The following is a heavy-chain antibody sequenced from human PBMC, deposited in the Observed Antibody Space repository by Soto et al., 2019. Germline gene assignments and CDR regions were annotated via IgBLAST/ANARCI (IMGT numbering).Heavy chain of an antibody. CDR3: ARVSDEYDFWSGYYWSGYYYGMDV. CDR1: GFTFSSYG. Sequence: GGSLRLSCAASGFTFSSYGMHWVRQAPGKGLEWVAVIWYDGSNKYYADSVKGRFTISRDNSKNTLYLQMNSLRAEDTAVYYCARVSDEYDFWSGYYWSGYYYGMDVWGQGTTVTVSS. V-gene: IGHV3-33*01. J-gene: IGHJ6*02. D-gene: IGHD3-3*01. CDR2: IWYDGSNK.